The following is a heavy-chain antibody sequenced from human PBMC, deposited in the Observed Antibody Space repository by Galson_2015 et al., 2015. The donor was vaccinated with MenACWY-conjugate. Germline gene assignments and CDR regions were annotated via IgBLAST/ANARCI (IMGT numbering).Heavy chain of an antibody. Sequence: SETLSLTCTVSGGSISSSSYYWGWIRQPPGKGLEWIGSIYYSGSTYYNPSLKSRVTISVDTSKNQFSLKLSSVTAADTAVYYCARDRLLWFGGPISGMDVWGQGTTVTVSS. J-gene: IGHJ6*02. D-gene: IGHD3-10*01. CDR2: IYYSGST. V-gene: IGHV4-39*07. CDR1: GGSISSSSYY. CDR3: ARDRLLWFGGPISGMDV.